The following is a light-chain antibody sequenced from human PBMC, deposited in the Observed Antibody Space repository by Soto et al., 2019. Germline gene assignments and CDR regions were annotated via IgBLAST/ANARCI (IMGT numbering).Light chain of an antibody. Sequence: DIQMTQSPSSLSASVGDTVTINCRASQGISSSLAWYQQKAGKVPDLLIYAASTLQSGVPSHFSGSGSGTDFTLTISSLPPEDVATYYCQEYHSPPFTFGPGTRVEIK. V-gene: IGKV1-27*01. CDR2: AAS. CDR1: QGISSS. J-gene: IGKJ3*01. CDR3: QEYHSPPFT.